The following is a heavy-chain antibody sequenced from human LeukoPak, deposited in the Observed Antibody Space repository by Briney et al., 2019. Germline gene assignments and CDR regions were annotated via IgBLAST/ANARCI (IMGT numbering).Heavy chain of an antibody. J-gene: IGHJ4*02. CDR3: ASRGGGWFGEFFQRPSDF. D-gene: IGHD3-10*01. V-gene: IGHV3-30*03. Sequence: GGSLRLSCAASGFTFSSYGMHWVRQAPGKGLEWMALISFDGRSEYYADSVKGRFTISRDNSRSTVFLQMNSLRTDDTAIYYCASRGGGWFGEFFQRPSDFWGQGTLVTVSS. CDR2: ISFDGRSE. CDR1: GFTFSSYG.